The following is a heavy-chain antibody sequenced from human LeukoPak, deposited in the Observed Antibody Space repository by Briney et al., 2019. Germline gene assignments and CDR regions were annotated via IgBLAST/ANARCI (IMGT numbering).Heavy chain of an antibody. J-gene: IGHJ6*03. V-gene: IGHV1-69*05. CDR1: GGTFSSYA. CDR3: ARGVVPAAIPYYYYDMDV. CDR2: IIPIFGTA. D-gene: IGHD2-2*01. Sequence: ASVTVSFKASGGTFSSYAISWVRQAPGQGLGWMGGIIPIFGTANYAQKFHGRGTITTDESTSTAYMELRSLRSEDTAVYYWARGVVPAAIPYYYYDMDVWGKGTTVTVSS.